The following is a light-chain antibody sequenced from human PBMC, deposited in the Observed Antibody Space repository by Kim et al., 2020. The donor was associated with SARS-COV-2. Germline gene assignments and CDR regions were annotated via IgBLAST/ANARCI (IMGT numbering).Light chain of an antibody. CDR2: SAS. CDR3: QQYDYWPT. Sequence: SVSPGDGVTLSCPASQSVGSDLAWYQQKPGQAPRLLIYSASTRATGIPARFSGSGSGTEFTLTISSLQSEDFAVYFCQQYDYWPTFGPGTKVDIK. V-gene: IGKV3-15*01. J-gene: IGKJ1*01. CDR1: QSVGSD.